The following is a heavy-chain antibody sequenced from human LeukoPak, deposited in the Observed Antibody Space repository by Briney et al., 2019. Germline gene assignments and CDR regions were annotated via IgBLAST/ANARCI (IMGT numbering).Heavy chain of an antibody. CDR2: ILPDGRDT. CDR3: SGRYGPGPV. Sequence: ASVKVSCKASGYTFAAHHIHWVRQAPGQGLEWMGWILPDGRDTKYSQKFQDRMTLTTDTSTNTAYMELSRIKPDDTAVYYCSGRYGPGPVWGQGTLISASP. CDR1: GYTFAAHH. J-gene: IGHJ4*02. V-gene: IGHV1-2*02. D-gene: IGHD3-10*01.